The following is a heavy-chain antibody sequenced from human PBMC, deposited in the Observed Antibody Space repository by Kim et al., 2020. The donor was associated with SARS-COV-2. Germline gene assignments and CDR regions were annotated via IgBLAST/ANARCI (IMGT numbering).Heavy chain of an antibody. Sequence: GGSLRLSCAASGFTFDDYAMHWVRQAPGKGLEWVSGISWNSGSIGYADSVKGRFTISRDNAKNSLYLQMNSLRAEDTALYYCAKDGGYSGYDFSIDYWGQGTLVTVSS. CDR1: GFTFDDYA. D-gene: IGHD5-12*01. J-gene: IGHJ4*02. CDR2: ISWNSGSI. CDR3: AKDGGYSGYDFSIDY. V-gene: IGHV3-9*01.